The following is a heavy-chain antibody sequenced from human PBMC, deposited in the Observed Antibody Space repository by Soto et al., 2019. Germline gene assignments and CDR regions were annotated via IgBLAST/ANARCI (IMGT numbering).Heavy chain of an antibody. CDR2: INPSGGST. D-gene: IGHD3-22*01. CDR3: ARDYYDSSGAT. V-gene: IGHV1-46*01. CDR1: GYPFTSYY. J-gene: IGHJ4*01. Sequence: DSVQVSCTASGYPFTSYYMHWVRQAPGQGLEWMGIINPSGGSTSYAQKFQGRVTMTRDTSTSTVYMELSSLRSEDTAGYYCARDYYDSSGATWGHGTLVTFAS.